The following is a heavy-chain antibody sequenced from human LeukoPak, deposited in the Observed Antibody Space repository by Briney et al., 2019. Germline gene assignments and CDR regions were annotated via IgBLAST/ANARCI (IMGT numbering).Heavy chain of an antibody. V-gene: IGHV1-69*04. CDR2: IIPILGIA. CDR3: ARSEYCTNGVCYMGPYYYYGMDV. CDR1: GGTFSSYA. J-gene: IGHJ6*02. D-gene: IGHD2-8*01. Sequence: ASVKVPCKASGGTFSSYAISWVRQAPGQGLEWMGRIIPILGIANYAQKFQGRVTITADKSTSTAYMELSSLRSEDTAVYYCARSEYCTNGVCYMGPYYYYGMDVWGQGTTVTVSS.